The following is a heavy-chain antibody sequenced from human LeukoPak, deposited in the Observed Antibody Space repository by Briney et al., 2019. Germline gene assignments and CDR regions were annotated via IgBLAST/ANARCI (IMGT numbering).Heavy chain of an antibody. CDR1: GYTFTNYP. V-gene: IGHV1-3*03. CDR2: INAGNGNT. CDR3: AREDPYYYYMDV. J-gene: IGHJ6*03. Sequence: ASVKVSCKTSGYTFTNYPMHWVRQAPGQRLEWMGWINAGNGNTKYSQEFQGRVTITRDTSASTVYMELSSLRSEDMAVYYCAREDPYYYYMDVWGKGTTVTVSS.